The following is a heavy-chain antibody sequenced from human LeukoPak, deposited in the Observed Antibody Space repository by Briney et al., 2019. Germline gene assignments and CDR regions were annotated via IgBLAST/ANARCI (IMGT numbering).Heavy chain of an antibody. CDR2: IYYSGST. J-gene: IGHJ5*02. CDR1: GGSISSYY. Sequence: SETLSLTCTVSGGSISSYYWSWIRQPPGKGLEWIGYIYYSGSTNYNPSLKSRVTISVDTSKNQFSLKLSSVTAADTAVYYCARDQGYYDSSGSLNWFDPWGQGTLVTVSS. CDR3: ARDQGYYDSSGSLNWFDP. D-gene: IGHD3-22*01. V-gene: IGHV4-59*01.